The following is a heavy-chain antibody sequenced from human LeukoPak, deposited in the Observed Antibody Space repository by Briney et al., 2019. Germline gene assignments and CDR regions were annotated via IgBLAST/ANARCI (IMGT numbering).Heavy chain of an antibody. Sequence: PSETLSLTCAVSGYSISSGYYWGWIRQPPGKGLEQIGSIYYSGSTYYNPSLKSRVTISVDTSKNQFSLKLSSVTAADTAVYYCARHSDVWFGELLANFDYWGQGTLVTVSS. CDR3: ARHSDVWFGELLANFDY. V-gene: IGHV4-38-2*01. D-gene: IGHD3-10*01. J-gene: IGHJ4*02. CDR1: GYSISSGYY. CDR2: IYYSGST.